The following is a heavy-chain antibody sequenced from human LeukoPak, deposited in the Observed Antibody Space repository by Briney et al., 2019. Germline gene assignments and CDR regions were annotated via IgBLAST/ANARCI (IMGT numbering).Heavy chain of an antibody. D-gene: IGHD3-22*01. CDR2: INPNSGGT. V-gene: IGHV1-2*06. CDR1: GYTFTGYY. CDR3: ASEDSGWASSGYLD. Sequence: ASVKVSCKASGYTFTGYYMHWVRQAPGQGLEWMGRINPNSGGTNYAQKFQGRVTMTRDTSISTAYMELSRLRSDDTAVYYCASEDSGWASSGYLDWGEGTLVTVSS. J-gene: IGHJ4*01.